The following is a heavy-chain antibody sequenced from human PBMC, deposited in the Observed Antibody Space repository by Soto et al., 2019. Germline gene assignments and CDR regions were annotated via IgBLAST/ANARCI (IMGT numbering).Heavy chain of an antibody. D-gene: IGHD5-18*01. Sequence: SETLSLTCVVSGGSISSGGYYWSWIRQHPGKGLEWIGYIYYSGSTYYNPSLKSRVTISVDTSKNQFSLKLSSVTAADTAVYYCARVLRGYRNAIALNWFDPWGQGTLVTVSS. CDR1: GGSISSGGYY. CDR3: ARVLRGYRNAIALNWFDP. CDR2: IYYSGST. J-gene: IGHJ5*02. V-gene: IGHV4-31*11.